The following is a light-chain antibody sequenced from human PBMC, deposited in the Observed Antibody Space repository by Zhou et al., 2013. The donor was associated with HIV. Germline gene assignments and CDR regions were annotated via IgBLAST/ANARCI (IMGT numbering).Light chain of an antibody. Sequence: DIQMTQSPSSLSASVGDRVTITCQASQDISNYLNWYQQKPGKAPKLLIYDASNLETGVPSRFSGSGSGTDFTFTISSLQPEDIATYYCQQYXKSPSTFGRRD. J-gene: IGKJ4*01. V-gene: IGKV1-33*01. CDR2: DAS. CDR1: QDISNY. CDR3: QQYXKSPST.